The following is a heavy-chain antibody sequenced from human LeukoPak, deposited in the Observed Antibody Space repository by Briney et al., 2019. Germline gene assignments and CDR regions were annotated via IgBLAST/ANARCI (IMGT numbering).Heavy chain of an antibody. CDR2: ISSSGSTI. V-gene: IGHV3-48*03. J-gene: IGHJ4*02. D-gene: IGHD3-3*01. Sequence: GGSLRLSCAASGFTFSSYEMNWVRQAPGKGLEWVSYISSSGSTIYYADSVKGRFTISRDNAKNSLYMQMNSLRAEDTAVYYCAKGRTYDRSPTEDYWGQGTLVTVSS. CDR3: AKGRTYDRSPTEDY. CDR1: GFTFSSYE.